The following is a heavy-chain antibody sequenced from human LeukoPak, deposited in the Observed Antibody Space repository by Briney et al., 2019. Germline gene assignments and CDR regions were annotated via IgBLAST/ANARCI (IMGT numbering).Heavy chain of an antibody. Sequence: PGRSLRLSCAASGFTFSSYAMHWVRQAPGKGLEWVAVISYDGSNKYYADSVKGRFTISRDNAKNSLYLQMNSLRAEDTAVYYCARIHPTVGDAFDIWGQGTMVTVSS. CDR3: ARIHPTVGDAFDI. J-gene: IGHJ3*02. D-gene: IGHD4-23*01. CDR1: GFTFSSYA. V-gene: IGHV3-30-3*01. CDR2: ISYDGSNK.